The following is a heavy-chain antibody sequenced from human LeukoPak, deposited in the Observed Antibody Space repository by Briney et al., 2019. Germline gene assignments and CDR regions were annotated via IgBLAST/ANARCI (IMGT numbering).Heavy chain of an antibody. Sequence: GGSLRLSCAASGFTFSSYAMSWVRQAPGKGLEWVSAISGSGGSTYYADSVKGRFTISRDNSKNTLYLQMNSLRAEDTAVYYCAKDLLTIFGVVIIPFGPYCGMDVWDQGTTVTVSS. CDR3: AKDLLTIFGVVIIPFGPYCGMDV. J-gene: IGHJ6*02. V-gene: IGHV3-23*01. CDR2: ISGSGGST. D-gene: IGHD3-3*01. CDR1: GFTFSSYA.